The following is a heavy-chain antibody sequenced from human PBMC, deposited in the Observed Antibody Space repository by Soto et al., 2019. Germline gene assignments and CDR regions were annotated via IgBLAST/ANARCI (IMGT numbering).Heavy chain of an antibody. V-gene: IGHV3-23*01. CDR2: VSGYGTT. CDR3: EKDTTYGIAVRYGN. J-gene: IGHJ4*02. Sequence: GGSLRLSCVGSGFTFSAFAMSWVRQAPGKGLEWVSSVSGYGTTYSADSVKGRFTISRDNSKNTLYLQMNTLRAEDTAVYYCEKDTTYGIAVRYGNWGQGTQVTVSS. D-gene: IGHD6-6*01. CDR1: GFTFSAFA.